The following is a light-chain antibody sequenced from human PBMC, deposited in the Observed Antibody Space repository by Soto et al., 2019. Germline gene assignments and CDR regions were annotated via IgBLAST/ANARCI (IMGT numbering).Light chain of an antibody. J-gene: IGLJ1*01. V-gene: IGLV2-8*01. CDR3: SSYASGNIYV. CDR2: AVN. Sequence: QSALTQPPSASGSPGQSVTISCTGTSSDVGPYKYVSWYQQHPGKAPKLIIYAVNQRPSGVPDRFSGSKSGNTASPTVSGLQAEDEADYYCSSYASGNIYVFGTGTKVTVL. CDR1: SSDVGPYKY.